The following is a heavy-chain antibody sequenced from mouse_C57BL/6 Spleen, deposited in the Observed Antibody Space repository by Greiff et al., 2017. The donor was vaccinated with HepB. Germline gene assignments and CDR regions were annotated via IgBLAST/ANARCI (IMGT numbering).Heavy chain of an antibody. V-gene: IGHV1-9*01. D-gene: IGHD2-1*01. CDR3: ARLIYYGNPGFAY. J-gene: IGHJ3*01. Sequence: QVQLQQSGAELMKPGASVKLSCKATGYTFTGYWIDWVKQRPGHGLEWSGEILPGSGSTNYKEKIKGKATFTADTASNTAYMQLSRLTTEDSAIYYFARLIYYGNPGFAYWGQGTLVTVSA. CDR2: ILPGSGST. CDR1: GYTFTGYW.